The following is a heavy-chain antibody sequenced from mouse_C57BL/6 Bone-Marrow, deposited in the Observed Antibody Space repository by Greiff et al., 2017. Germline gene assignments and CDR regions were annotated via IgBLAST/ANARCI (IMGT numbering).Heavy chain of an antibody. J-gene: IGHJ3*01. V-gene: IGHV5-6*01. CDR3: ARPKGFAY. CDR2: ISSGGSYT. Sequence: EVRLVESGGDLVKPGGSLKLSCAASGFTFSSDGMSLVRQTPDNRLEWVATISSGGSYTYYPDSVKGRFTISRDTAKNNLYLQMSSLKSEDTARYDCARPKGFAYWGRGTLVTVPA. CDR1: GFTFSSDG.